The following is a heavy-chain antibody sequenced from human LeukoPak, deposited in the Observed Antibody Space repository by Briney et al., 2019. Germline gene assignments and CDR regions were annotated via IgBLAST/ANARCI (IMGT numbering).Heavy chain of an antibody. CDR3: ARDMDSGPDFFDS. D-gene: IGHD1-26*01. J-gene: IGHJ4*02. Sequence: GASVKVSCKASGYTFTDYYMHWVRQAPGQGLEWMGWINPHSGGTDHAQKIQGRVTMTRDTSISTAYMELSRLRSDDTAVYYCARDMDSGPDFFDSWGQGTLVTVSS. CDR2: INPHSGGT. CDR1: GYTFTDYY. V-gene: IGHV1-2*02.